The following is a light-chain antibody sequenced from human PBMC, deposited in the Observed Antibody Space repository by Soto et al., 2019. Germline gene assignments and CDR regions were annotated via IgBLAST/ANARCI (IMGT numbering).Light chain of an antibody. J-gene: IGKJ3*01. CDR1: QSVSSY. Sequence: EIVLTQSPATLSLSPGERATLSCRASQSVSSYLAWYQQKPGQAPRLLIYDASNRATGIPARFSGSGSGTHFTLTISGLVPEDFAVYYFQQRSNWPITFGPGTKVDIK. CDR3: QQRSNWPIT. V-gene: IGKV3-11*01. CDR2: DAS.